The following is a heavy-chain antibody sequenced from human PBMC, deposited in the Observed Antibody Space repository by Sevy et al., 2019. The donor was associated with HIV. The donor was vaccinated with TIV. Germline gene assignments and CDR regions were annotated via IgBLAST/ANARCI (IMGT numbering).Heavy chain of an antibody. J-gene: IGHJ6*03. CDR2: ISGSGGST. CDR3: AKGDRGGDYYYYYMDV. V-gene: IGHV3-23*01. Sequence: GGSLRLSCAASEFTFSSYAMSWVRQAPGKGLEWVSAISGSGGSTYYADSVKGRFTISRDNSKNTLYLQMNSLRAEDTAVYYCAKGDRGGDYYYYYMDVWGKGTTVTVSS. CDR1: EFTFSSYA. D-gene: IGHD3-10*01.